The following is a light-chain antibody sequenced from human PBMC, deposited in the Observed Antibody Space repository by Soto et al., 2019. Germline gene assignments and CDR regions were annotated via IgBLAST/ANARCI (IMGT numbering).Light chain of an antibody. CDR1: QDISDF. J-gene: IGKJ4*01. CDR3: QQYDNIPLT. V-gene: IGKV1-33*01. CDR2: DAS. Sequence: DFQMTQSPSSLSASVGDRVTITCQASQDISDFLNWYQQKPGAAPKLLIYDASNLQAGVPSRFSGSGSGTDFTFTISSLQPEDVATYYCQQYDNIPLTFGGGTKGEIK.